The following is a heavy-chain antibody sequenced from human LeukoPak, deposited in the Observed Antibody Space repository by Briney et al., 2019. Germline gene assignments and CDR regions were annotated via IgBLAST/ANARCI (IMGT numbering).Heavy chain of an antibody. CDR3: ARDIEDTAMVVYYYFDY. CDR2: INSDGSST. CDR1: GFTFSSYC. D-gene: IGHD5-18*01. J-gene: IGHJ4*02. V-gene: IGHV3-74*01. Sequence: PGRSLRLSCAASGFTFSSYCMHWVRQAPGKGLVWVSRINSDGSSTSYADSVKGRFTISRDNAKHTLHLQMDSLRAEDTAVYYCARDIEDTAMVVYYYFDYWGQGTLVTVSS.